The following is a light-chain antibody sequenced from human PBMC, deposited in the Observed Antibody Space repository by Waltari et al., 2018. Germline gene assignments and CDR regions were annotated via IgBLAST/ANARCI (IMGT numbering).Light chain of an antibody. J-gene: IGKJ1*01. V-gene: IGKV4-1*01. CDR1: HSVFYTSNNKNY. Sequence: DIVMTQSPDSLAVSLGERATIYCKSSHSVFYTSNNKNYLAWYHQKPGQPPKLLIYWASTRESGVPDRFSGSGSGTEFTLTINSLQSEDSAIYYCHQYNNWPPGGTFGQGTKVELK. CDR2: WAS. CDR3: HQYNNWPPGGT.